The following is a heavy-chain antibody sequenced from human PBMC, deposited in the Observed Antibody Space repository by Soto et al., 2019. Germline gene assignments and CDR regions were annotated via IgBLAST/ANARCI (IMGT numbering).Heavy chain of an antibody. D-gene: IGHD6-6*01. CDR1: GYSITSYW. CDR2: IYPDDSDT. CDR3: TRGGVAARTFDY. V-gene: IGHV5-51*01. J-gene: IGHJ4*02. Sequence: GESPKISCKASGYSITSYWIGWVRQMPGQGLEWMGIIYPDDSDTRYSPSFQGQVTISADKSISTAYLHWSSLKASDTAVYYCTRGGVAARTFDYWGQGTPVTVSS.